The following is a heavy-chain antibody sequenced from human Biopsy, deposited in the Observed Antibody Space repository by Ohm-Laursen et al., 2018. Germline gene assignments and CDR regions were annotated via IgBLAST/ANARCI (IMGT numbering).Heavy chain of an antibody. V-gene: IGHV4-59*01. Sequence: GTLSLTCTVSGGSISSYYWNWIRQPPGKGLEWIGYIYYNGTTDYSPSLKSRVTISIDKSKNQFFLKLSSVTAEDTAVYYCARELMEYYDSSGYFDHWGQGSLVTVSS. CDR2: IYYNGTT. D-gene: IGHD3-22*01. CDR3: ARELMEYYDSSGYFDH. J-gene: IGHJ4*02. CDR1: GGSISSYY.